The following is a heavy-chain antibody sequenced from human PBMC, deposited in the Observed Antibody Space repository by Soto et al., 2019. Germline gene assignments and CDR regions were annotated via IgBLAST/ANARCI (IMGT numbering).Heavy chain of an antibody. CDR3: ARRLSRRGMVRGVIPFDP. CDR1: GGSISSSSYY. V-gene: IGHV4-39*01. Sequence: QLQLQESGPGLVKPSETLSLTCTVSGGSISSSSYYWGWIRQPPGKGLEWIGSIYYSGSTYYNPSLKSRVTISVDTSKNQFSLKLSSVTAADTAVYYCARRLSRRGMVRGVIPFDPWGQGTLVTVSS. D-gene: IGHD3-10*01. J-gene: IGHJ5*02. CDR2: IYYSGST.